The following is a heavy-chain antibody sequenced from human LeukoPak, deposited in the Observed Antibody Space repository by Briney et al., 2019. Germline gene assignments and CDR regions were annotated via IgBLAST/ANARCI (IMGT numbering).Heavy chain of an antibody. J-gene: IGHJ4*02. CDR1: GGSISSGDSY. CDR3: ARDLSTDDSSGYYYVPFGY. V-gene: IGHV4-30-4*01. Sequence: SETLSLTCTVSGGSISSGDSYWSWIRQPPGKGLEWIGYIYYSGSTYYNPSLKSRVTISVDTSKNQFSLKLSSVTAADTAVYYCARDLSTDDSSGYYYVPFGYWGQGTLVTVSS. D-gene: IGHD3-22*01. CDR2: IYYSGST.